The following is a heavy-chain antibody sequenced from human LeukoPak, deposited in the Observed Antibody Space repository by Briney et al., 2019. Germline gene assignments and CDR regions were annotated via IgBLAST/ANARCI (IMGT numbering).Heavy chain of an antibody. D-gene: IGHD3-9*01. CDR2: IRDGGSNE. Sequence: GGSLRLSCAASGFTFSGYGMHWVRQAPGKGLEWVAFIRDGGSNEYYADSVKGRFTISRDNFKNTLYLQVSSLRPEDTAVYYCAKVPDIPIWGQGTLVTVSS. CDR1: GFTFSGYG. CDR3: AKVPDIPI. J-gene: IGHJ4*02. V-gene: IGHV3-30*02.